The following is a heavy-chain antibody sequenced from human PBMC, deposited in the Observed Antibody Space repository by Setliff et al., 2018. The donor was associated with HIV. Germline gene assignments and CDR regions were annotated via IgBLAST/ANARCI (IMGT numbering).Heavy chain of an antibody. J-gene: IGHJ4*02. CDR1: GGSFSSYY. CDR3: ARAREGWKPFAFDY. Sequence: PSEILSLTCAVYGGSFSSYYWSWIRQPAGKGLEWIGHIYTSGSTSGSANYNPSLKSRVTMSLDTSKNQFSLNLNSVTAADAAVYFCARAREGWKPFAFDYWGQGTLVTVSS. V-gene: IGHV4-59*10. CDR2: IYTSGSTSGSA. D-gene: IGHD1-1*01.